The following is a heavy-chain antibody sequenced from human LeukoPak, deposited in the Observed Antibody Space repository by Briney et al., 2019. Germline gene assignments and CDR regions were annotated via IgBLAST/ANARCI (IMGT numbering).Heavy chain of an antibody. Sequence: SETLSLTCAVSGGSITSSNWWTWVRQPPGKGLEWIGEIYHSGSTNYNPSLQSRVTMSVDKSKNLFSLKLNSVTAADTAMYYCARVYCSTSSCNYFDYWGQGTLVTVSS. D-gene: IGHD2-2*01. V-gene: IGHV4-4*02. J-gene: IGHJ4*02. CDR2: IYHSGST. CDR1: GGSITSSNW. CDR3: ARVYCSTSSCNYFDY.